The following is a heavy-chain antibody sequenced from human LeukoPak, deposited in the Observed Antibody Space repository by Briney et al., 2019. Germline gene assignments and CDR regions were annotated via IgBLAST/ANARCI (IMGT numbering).Heavy chain of an antibody. Sequence: GGSLRLSCAASGFTFSSYWMSWVRQAPGKGLEWVSSISSSSSYIYYADSVKGRFTISRDNAKNSLYLQMNSLRAEDTAVYYCARNEYYDFWSGYPTTGYYMDVWGKGTTVTVSS. J-gene: IGHJ6*03. CDR3: ARNEYYDFWSGYPTTGYYMDV. D-gene: IGHD3-3*01. V-gene: IGHV3-21*01. CDR1: GFTFSSYW. CDR2: ISSSSSYI.